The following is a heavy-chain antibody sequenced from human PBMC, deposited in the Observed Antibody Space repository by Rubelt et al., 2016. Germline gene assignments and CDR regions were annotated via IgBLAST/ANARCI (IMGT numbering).Heavy chain of an antibody. Sequence: EVQLVESGGGLVQPGGSLRLSCAASGFTFRNYWMHWVRQAPGKGLVWVSPFSADGTTSYADSVKGRFIISRANARNTLYLQTNRLRGEDTAVYNCVTRPGGTYAGPLDFWGQGTLVTVSS. J-gene: IGHJ4*02. D-gene: IGHD1-26*01. CDR2: FSADGTT. CDR3: VTRPGGTYAGPLDF. V-gene: IGHV3-74*02. CDR1: GFTFRNYW.